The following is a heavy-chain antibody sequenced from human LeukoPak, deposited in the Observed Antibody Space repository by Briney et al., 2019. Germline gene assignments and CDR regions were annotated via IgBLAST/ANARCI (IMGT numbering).Heavy chain of an antibody. CDR3: ARQRVTTMVRGPPWGFDY. J-gene: IGHJ4*02. Sequence: ASVKVSCKASGYTFTSYYMHWARQAPGQGLEWMGIINPSGGSTSYAQKFQGRVTMTRDTSTSTVYMELSSLRSEDTAVYYCARQRVTTMVRGPPWGFDYWGQGTLVTVSS. CDR2: INPSGGST. V-gene: IGHV1-46*01. CDR1: GYTFTSYY. D-gene: IGHD3-10*01.